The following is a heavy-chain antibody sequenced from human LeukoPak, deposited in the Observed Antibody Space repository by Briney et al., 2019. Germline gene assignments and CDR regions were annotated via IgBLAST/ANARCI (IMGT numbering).Heavy chain of an antibody. Sequence: SETLSLTCAVYGGSFSGYYWSWIRRPPGKELEWLGEINHSGSTNYNPSLKSRVTISVDTSKNQFSLKLSSVTAADTAMYYCARGGRGYSGYDAILRGYYFDYWGQGTLVTVSS. CDR1: GGSFSGYY. J-gene: IGHJ4*02. CDR2: INHSGST. V-gene: IGHV4-34*01. CDR3: ARGGRGYSGYDAILRGYYFDY. D-gene: IGHD5-12*01.